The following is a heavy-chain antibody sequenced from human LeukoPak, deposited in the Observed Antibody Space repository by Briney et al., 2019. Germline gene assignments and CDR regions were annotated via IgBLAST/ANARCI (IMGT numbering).Heavy chain of an antibody. CDR1: GFMFSSYW. D-gene: IGHD6-13*01. J-gene: IGHJ4*02. Sequence: GGSLRLSCAASGFMFSSYWMSWVRQAPGKGLEWVADIKEDGSEKSYVDSVKGRFTISRDNAKNSLYLQMNSLRAEDTAVYYCARDSIAAANTPNFDYWGQGTLVTVSS. CDR2: IKEDGSEK. CDR3: ARDSIAAANTPNFDY. V-gene: IGHV3-7*01.